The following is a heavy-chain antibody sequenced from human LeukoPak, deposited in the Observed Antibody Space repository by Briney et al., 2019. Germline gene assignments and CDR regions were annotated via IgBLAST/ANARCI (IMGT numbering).Heavy chain of an antibody. CDR2: IWYDGSNK. J-gene: IGHJ5*02. D-gene: IGHD5-18*01. Sequence: GGSLRLSCAASGITFSNFAMSWVRQAPGKGLEWVAVIWYDGSNKYYADSVKGRFTISRDNSKNTLYLQMNSLRAEDTAVYYCSGYSYGSIPWGQGTLVTVSS. V-gene: IGHV3-33*08. CDR1: GITFSNFA. CDR3: SGYSYGSIP.